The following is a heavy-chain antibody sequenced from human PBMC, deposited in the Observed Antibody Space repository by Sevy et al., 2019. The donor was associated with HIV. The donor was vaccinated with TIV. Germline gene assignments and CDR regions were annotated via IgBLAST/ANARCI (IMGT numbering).Heavy chain of an antibody. CDR3: ASQKLELAAFDI. D-gene: IGHD1-7*01. V-gene: IGHV3-7*01. CDR1: GFTFSSYW. J-gene: IGHJ3*02. Sequence: GGSLRLSCAASGFTFSSYWMSWVRQAPGKGLEWVANIKQYGSEKYYVDSVKGRFTISRDNAKNSLYLQMNSLRAEDTAVYYCASQKLELAAFDIWGQGTMVTVSS. CDR2: IKQYGSEK.